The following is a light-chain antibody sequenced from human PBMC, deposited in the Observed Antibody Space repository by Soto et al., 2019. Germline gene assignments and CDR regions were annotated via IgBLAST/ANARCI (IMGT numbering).Light chain of an antibody. J-gene: IGLJ3*02. CDR1: SSDVGAYNF. V-gene: IGLV2-14*01. CDR2: DVS. CDR3: SSYTSSSTYLV. Sequence: HSALTQPASVSGSPGQSITISCTGTSSDVGAYNFVSWYQLHPGKAPKLMIYDVSNRPSGVSNRFSGSKSGNTASLTISGLQAEDEAAYYCSSYTSSSTYLVFGGGTKLTVL.